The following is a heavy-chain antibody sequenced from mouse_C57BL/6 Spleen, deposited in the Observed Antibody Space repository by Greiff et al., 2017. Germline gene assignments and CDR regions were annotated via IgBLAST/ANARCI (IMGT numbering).Heavy chain of an antibody. Sequence: EVQGVESGGDLVKPGGSLKLSCAASGFTFSSYGMSWVRQTPDKRLEWVATICSGGSYTYYPDSVKGRFTISRDNAKNTLYLQMSSLKSEDTAMYYCARQREGFDYWGQGTTLTVSS. CDR1: GFTFSSYG. J-gene: IGHJ2*01. CDR2: ICSGGSYT. V-gene: IGHV5-6*01. CDR3: ARQREGFDY.